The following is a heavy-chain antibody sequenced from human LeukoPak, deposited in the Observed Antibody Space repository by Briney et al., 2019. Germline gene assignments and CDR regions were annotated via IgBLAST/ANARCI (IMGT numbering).Heavy chain of an antibody. V-gene: IGHV3-53*01. Sequence: SGGSLRLSCAASGFTVSSNYMSWVRQAPGKGLEWVSVIYSGGSTYYADSVKGRFTISRDNSKNTLYLQMNSLRAEDTAVYYCAATEGGSSWYMGWGQGTLVTVSS. CDR3: AATEGGSSWYMG. J-gene: IGHJ4*02. D-gene: IGHD6-13*01. CDR2: IYSGGST. CDR1: GFTVSSNY.